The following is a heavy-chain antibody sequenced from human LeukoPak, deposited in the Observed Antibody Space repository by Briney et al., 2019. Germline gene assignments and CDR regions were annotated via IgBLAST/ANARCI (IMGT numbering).Heavy chain of an antibody. Sequence: PGGSLRLSYTASGFTFGDYAMSWVRQVPGKGLEWVGLIRSKAYGGTTEYAASVKGRFTISRDDSKSIAYLQMNSLKSEDTAVYYCTRSPFDNISTFDDWGQGTLVTVSS. CDR1: GFTFGDYA. D-gene: IGHD1-1*01. J-gene: IGHJ4*02. CDR2: IRSKAYGGTT. V-gene: IGHV3-49*04. CDR3: TRSPFDNISTFDD.